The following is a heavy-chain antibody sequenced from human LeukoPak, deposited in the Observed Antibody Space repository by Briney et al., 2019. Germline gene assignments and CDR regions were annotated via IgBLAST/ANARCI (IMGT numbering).Heavy chain of an antibody. CDR3: ARYPDYYGSGSYLNAFDI. J-gene: IGHJ3*02. CDR2: IYPGDSDT. Sequence: GESLKISCKGSGYSFTNYWIGWVRQMPGKGLEWMGIIYPGDSDTRYSPSFQGQVTISADRSISTAYLQWSGLKASDTAMYYCARYPDYYGSGSYLNAFDIWGQGTMVTVSS. V-gene: IGHV5-51*01. D-gene: IGHD3-10*01. CDR1: GYSFTNYW.